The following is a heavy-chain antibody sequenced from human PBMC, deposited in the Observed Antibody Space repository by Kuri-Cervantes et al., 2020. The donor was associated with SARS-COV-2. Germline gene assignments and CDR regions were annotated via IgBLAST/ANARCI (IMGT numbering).Heavy chain of an antibody. CDR3: ARDRVVEAFDI. V-gene: IGHV3-30-3*01. J-gene: IGHJ3*02. CDR1: GFTFSSYA. Sequence: GGSLRLSCAASGFTFSSYAMHWVRQAPGKGLEWVAVISYDGSNKYYADSVKGRFTISRDNSKNTLYLQMNSLRAEDTAVYYRARDRVVEAFDIWGQGTMVTVSS. D-gene: IGHD2-15*01. CDR2: ISYDGSNK.